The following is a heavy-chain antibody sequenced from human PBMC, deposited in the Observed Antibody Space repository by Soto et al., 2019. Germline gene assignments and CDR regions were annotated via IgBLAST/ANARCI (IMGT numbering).Heavy chain of an antibody. V-gene: IGHV4-61*08. CDR3: ARKGAAASYAHYYMDV. J-gene: IGHJ6*03. D-gene: IGHD6-13*01. CDR1: GGSISSGGYY. CDR2: VYYSGNT. Sequence: SETLSLTCTFSGGSISSGGYYLSWIRQHPGKGLEWIGYVYYSGNTNYNPSLESRVTISVDTSRNRFSLNLTSATAADTAVYYCARKGAAASYAHYYMDVWGRGTAVTVSS.